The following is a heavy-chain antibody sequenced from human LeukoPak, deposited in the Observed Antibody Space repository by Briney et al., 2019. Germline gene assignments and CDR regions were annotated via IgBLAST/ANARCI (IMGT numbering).Heavy chain of an antibody. CDR2: IYYRGST. Sequence: KPSETLSLTCTVSGGSISSYYWSWIRQPPGKGLEWIGYIYYRGSTNYNPSLKSRVTISVDTSKNQFSLKLSSVTAADTAVYYCARGYCSGGSCYSYYYYSYMDVWGKGTTVTVSS. CDR1: GGSISSYY. J-gene: IGHJ6*03. CDR3: ARGYCSGGSCYSYYYYSYMDV. D-gene: IGHD2-15*01. V-gene: IGHV4-59*01.